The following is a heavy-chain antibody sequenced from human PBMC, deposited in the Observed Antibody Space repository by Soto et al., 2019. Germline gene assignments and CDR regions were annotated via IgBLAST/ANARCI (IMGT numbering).Heavy chain of an antibody. J-gene: IGHJ5*02. V-gene: IGHV4-39*01. CDR3: ARHPSDFWFDP. CDR2: IYYSGST. CDR1: GGSISSSSYF. Sequence: SETLSLTCSVSGGSISSSSYFWGWIRQPPGKGLEWIGSIYYSGSTYYNPSLKSRVTVSVDTSKNQFSLKLSSVIAADTAVYYCARHPSDFWFDPWGQGTLVTVSS. D-gene: IGHD2-21*02.